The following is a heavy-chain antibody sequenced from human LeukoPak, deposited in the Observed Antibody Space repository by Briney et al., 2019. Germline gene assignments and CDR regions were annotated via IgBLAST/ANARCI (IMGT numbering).Heavy chain of an antibody. Sequence: GWSLRLSCAASGFTFSTYAMTWVRQAPGKGLKWVSSISCGGDSTYYADSVKGRFTISRDNSKNTLYLQMNSLRADDTAVYHCARDSGSYLQPTDYWGQGTLVTVSS. J-gene: IGHJ4*02. D-gene: IGHD1-26*01. CDR1: GFTFSTYA. CDR3: ARDSGSYLQPTDY. V-gene: IGHV3-23*01. CDR2: ISCGGDST.